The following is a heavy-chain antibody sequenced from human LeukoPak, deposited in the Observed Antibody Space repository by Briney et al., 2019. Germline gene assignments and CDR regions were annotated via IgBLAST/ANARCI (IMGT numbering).Heavy chain of an antibody. CDR3: AGEGGDYYSMDV. V-gene: IGHV1-69*05. D-gene: IGHD3-10*01. CDR2: SIPIFATP. CDR1: GGTFSSYA. J-gene: IGHJ6*03. Sequence: GSSVRVSFKPSGGTFSSYAINWVRQAPGQGREWMGGSIPIFATPNYAQRFHARVTITTDESRSTAYMELSTLRSEDTAIYYCAGEGGDYYSMDVWGKGTTVTVS.